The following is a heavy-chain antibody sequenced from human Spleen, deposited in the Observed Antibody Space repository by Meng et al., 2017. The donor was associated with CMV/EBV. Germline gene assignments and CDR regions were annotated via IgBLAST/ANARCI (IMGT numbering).Heavy chain of an antibody. CDR1: GGSISSNY. CDR2: IYYSGST. V-gene: IGHV4-59*01. J-gene: IGHJ5*02. Sequence: GSLRLSCTVSGGSISSNYWDWIRQPPGKGLEWIGYIYYSGSTNYNPSLKSRVTISVDTSKNQFSLKLSSVTAADTGVYYCAKSPGVGGNWFDPWGQGTLVTVSS. D-gene: IGHD3-10*01. CDR3: AKSPGVGGNWFDP.